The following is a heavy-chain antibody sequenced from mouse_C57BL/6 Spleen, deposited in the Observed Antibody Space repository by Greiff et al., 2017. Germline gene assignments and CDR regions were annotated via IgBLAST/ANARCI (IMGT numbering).Heavy chain of an antibody. CDR2: ISYDGSN. CDR1: GYSITSGYY. CDR3: ARDRGYGYFDV. Sequence: EVQLQESGPGLVKPSQSLSLTCSVTGYSITSGYYWNWIRQFPGNKLEWMGYISYDGSNNYNPSLKNRISITRDTSKNQFFLKLNSVTTEDTATYYCARDRGYGYFDVWGTGTTVTVSS. J-gene: IGHJ1*03. D-gene: IGHD3-3*01. V-gene: IGHV3-6*01.